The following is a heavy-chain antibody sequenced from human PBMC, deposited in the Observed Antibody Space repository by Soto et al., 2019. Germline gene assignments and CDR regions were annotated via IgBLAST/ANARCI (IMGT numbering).Heavy chain of an antibody. V-gene: IGHV3-23*05. CDR1: GFTFSTYG. J-gene: IGHJ4*02. CDR3: ARYTSPPDRKAPDM. Sequence: EVQLLESGGGLVQPGGSLRLSCAASGFTFSTYGMTWVRQAPGKGLEWVSAITSSSSSTYYADSVKGRFTISRDNSNAALYLQVSSRRADDTAVYYCARYTSPPDRKAPDMWGQGALVTVSS. D-gene: IGHD1-1*01. CDR2: ITSSSSST.